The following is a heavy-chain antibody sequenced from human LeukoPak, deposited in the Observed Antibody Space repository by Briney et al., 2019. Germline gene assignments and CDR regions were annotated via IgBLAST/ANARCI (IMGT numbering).Heavy chain of an antibody. CDR1: GYAFNRNV. D-gene: IGHD1-26*01. V-gene: IGHV1-18*01. Sequence: ASVKVSCKASGYAFNRNVFSWVRQAPGQGLEWVGWINAYNGNTNYAPKLQDRVTITTDTSTSTAYMELRSLRSDDTAVYYCARQSGNYYMIDYWSQGSLVTVSS. CDR3: ARQSGNYYMIDY. CDR2: INAYNGNT. J-gene: IGHJ4*02.